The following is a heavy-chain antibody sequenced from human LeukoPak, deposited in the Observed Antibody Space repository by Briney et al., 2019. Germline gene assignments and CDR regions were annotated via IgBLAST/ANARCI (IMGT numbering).Heavy chain of an antibody. J-gene: IGHJ4*02. V-gene: IGHV4-39*02. CDR3: AREGRPEIVVMTASSFDF. D-gene: IGHD2-21*02. Sequence: PSETLSLTCTVSGGSISSSSYYWGWIRQPPGKGLEWIGSIYYSGSTYYNPSLKSRVTISVDTSKNQFSLKLSSVTAADTAVYYCAREGRPEIVVMTASSFDFWGQGTLVTVSS. CDR1: GGSISSSSYY. CDR2: IYYSGST.